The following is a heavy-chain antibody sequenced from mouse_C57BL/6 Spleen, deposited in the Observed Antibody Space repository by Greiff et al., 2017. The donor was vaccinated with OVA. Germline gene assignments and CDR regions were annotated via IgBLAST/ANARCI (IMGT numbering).Heavy chain of an antibody. CDR3: ARGGYYYGSSVYFDY. J-gene: IGHJ2*01. Sequence: EVQLQQSGPELVKPGASVKISCKASGYSFTGYYMNWVKQSPEKSLEWIGEINPSTGGTTYNQKFKAKATLTVDKSSSTAYMQLKSLTSEDSAVYYCARGGYYYGSSVYFDYWGQGTTLTVSS. CDR2: INPSTGGT. V-gene: IGHV1-42*01. CDR1: GYSFTGYY. D-gene: IGHD1-1*01.